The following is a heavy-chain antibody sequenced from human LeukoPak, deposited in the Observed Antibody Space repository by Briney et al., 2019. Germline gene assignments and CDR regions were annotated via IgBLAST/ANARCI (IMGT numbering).Heavy chain of an antibody. Sequence: ASVKVSCKASGYTFTSYAMHWVRQAPGQRLEWMGWINAGNSNTKYSQKFQGRVTITRDTSASTAYMELSSLRSEDTAVYYCARGLMTTVTTFDYWGQGTLVTVSS. D-gene: IGHD4-17*01. J-gene: IGHJ4*02. V-gene: IGHV1-3*01. CDR1: GYTFTSYA. CDR3: ARGLMTTVTTFDY. CDR2: INAGNSNT.